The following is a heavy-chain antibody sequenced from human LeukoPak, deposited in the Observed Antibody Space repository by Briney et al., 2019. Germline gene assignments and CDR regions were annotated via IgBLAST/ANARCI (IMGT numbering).Heavy chain of an antibody. D-gene: IGHD2-2*01. J-gene: IGHJ3*02. Sequence: GASVKVSCKASGYTFTSYGISWVRQAPGQGLEWMGWISAYNGNTNYAQKLQGRVTMTTDTSTSTAYMELRSLRSDDTAVYYCARGSPTRYCSSTSCSRGSAFDIWGQGTMVTVSS. CDR1: GYTFTSYG. CDR2: ISAYNGNT. CDR3: ARGSPTRYCSSTSCSRGSAFDI. V-gene: IGHV1-18*01.